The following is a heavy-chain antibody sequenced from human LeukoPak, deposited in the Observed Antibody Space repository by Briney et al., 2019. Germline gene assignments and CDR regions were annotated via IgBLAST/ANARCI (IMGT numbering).Heavy chain of an antibody. D-gene: IGHD5-12*01. CDR2: INHSGST. CDR3: ARVSTWLRLPDY. CDR1: GGSFSGYY. V-gene: IGHV4-34*01. Sequence: PSETLSLXCAVYGGSFSGYYWSWIRQPPGKELESIGEINHSGSTNYNPSLKSRVTISVDTSKNQFSLKLSSVTAADTAVYYCARVSTWLRLPDYWGQGTLVTVSS. J-gene: IGHJ4*02.